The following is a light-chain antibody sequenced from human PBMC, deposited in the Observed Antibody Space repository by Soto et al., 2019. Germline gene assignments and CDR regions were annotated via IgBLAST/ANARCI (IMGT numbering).Light chain of an antibody. CDR3: SSYTSSSRV. V-gene: IGLV2-14*01. CDR1: SSDVGGYNY. CDR2: EVS. Sequence: QSVLTQPASVSGSPGQSITISCTGTSSDVGGYNYVSWYQQHPGKAPKLMIYEVSNRPSGVSNRFSGSKSGNTASLTISGRQAEDEADYYCSSYTSSSRVFGTGTKLTVL. J-gene: IGLJ1*01.